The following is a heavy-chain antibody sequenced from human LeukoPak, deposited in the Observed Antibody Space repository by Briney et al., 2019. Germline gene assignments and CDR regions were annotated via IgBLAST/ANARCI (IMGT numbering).Heavy chain of an antibody. J-gene: IGHJ4*02. CDR3: AKDKGPHAYHFDY. CDR1: GFTFDDYA. D-gene: IGHD2-2*01. Sequence: GGSLRLSCAASGFTFDDYAMHWVRQAPGKGLEWVSLISWDGGSTYYADSVKGRFTISRDNSKNSLYLQMNSLRAEDTALYYCAKDKGPHAYHFDYWGQGALVTVSS. CDR2: ISWDGGST. V-gene: IGHV3-43D*04.